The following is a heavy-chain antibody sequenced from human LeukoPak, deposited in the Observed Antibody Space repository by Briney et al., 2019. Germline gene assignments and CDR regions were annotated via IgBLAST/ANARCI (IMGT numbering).Heavy chain of an antibody. CDR2: MRGKNYGETT. CDR1: GFTFGDYA. V-gene: IGHV3-49*03. J-gene: IGHJ3*02. Sequence: GGSLRLSCTPSGFTFGDYATSWFRQAPGKGLEWVGFMRGKNYGETTQYAASVKDRFTISRDDSKSIAYLQMNSLKTEDTAVYYCTRVPIRTVTMIVVIRGHDAFDIWGQGTTVTVSS. D-gene: IGHD3-22*01. CDR3: TRVPIRTVTMIVVIRGHDAFDI.